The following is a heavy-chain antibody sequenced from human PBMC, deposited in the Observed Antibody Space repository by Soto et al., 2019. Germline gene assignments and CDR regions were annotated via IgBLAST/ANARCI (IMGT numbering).Heavy chain of an antibody. Sequence: GGSLRLSCAASGFSFGSYALSWVRQAPGKGLEWVSTISGSDGKTFYADSVKGRFSISRDTSQNTVYLQMNSLTAGDTAVYYCAKATAITGGAFEIYGQGTLVTVS. CDR3: AKATAITGGAFEI. D-gene: IGHD5-12*01. J-gene: IGHJ3*02. CDR2: ISGSDGKT. CDR1: GFSFGSYA. V-gene: IGHV3-23*01.